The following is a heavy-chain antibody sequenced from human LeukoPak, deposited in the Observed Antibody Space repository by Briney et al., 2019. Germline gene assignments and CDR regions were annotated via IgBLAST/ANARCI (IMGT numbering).Heavy chain of an antibody. CDR2: ISSNGGST. CDR1: GFTFSNYA. J-gene: IGHJ4*02. V-gene: IGHV3-64*01. Sequence: GGSLRLSCAASGFTFSNYATHWVRQAPGKGLEYVAAISSNGGSTYYANSVKGRFTISRDNSKNTLYLQMGSLRAEDMAVYYCARISRAVPATDFWGQGTLVTVSS. D-gene: IGHD6-19*01. CDR3: ARISRAVPATDF.